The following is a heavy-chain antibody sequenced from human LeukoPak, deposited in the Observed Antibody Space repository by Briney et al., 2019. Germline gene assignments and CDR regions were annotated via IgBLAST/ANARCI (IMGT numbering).Heavy chain of an antibody. CDR3: GATESYYYYMDV. CDR1: GGTFSSYA. CDR2: ITPIFGTA. J-gene: IGHJ6*03. Sequence: SVKVSCKASGGTFSSYAISWVRQAPGQGLEWMGGITPIFGTANYAQKFQGRVTITTDESTSTAYMELSSLRSEDTAVYYCGATESYYYYMDVWGNGTTVTVSS. D-gene: IGHD5-12*01. V-gene: IGHV1-69*05.